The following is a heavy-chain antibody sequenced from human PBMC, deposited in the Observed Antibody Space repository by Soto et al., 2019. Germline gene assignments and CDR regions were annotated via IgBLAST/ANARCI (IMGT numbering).Heavy chain of an antibody. D-gene: IGHD3-22*01. CDR3: ARHQGYYDSSGRNPYYCYGMDV. Sequence: PGESLKISCKGSGYSFTSYWIGWVRQMPGKGLEWMGIIYPGDSDTRYSPSFQGQVTISADQSISTAYLQCSSLKASDTAMYYCARHQGYYDSSGRNPYYCYGMDVWGQGTTVTVSS. V-gene: IGHV5-51*01. J-gene: IGHJ6*02. CDR1: GYSFTSYW. CDR2: IYPGDSDT.